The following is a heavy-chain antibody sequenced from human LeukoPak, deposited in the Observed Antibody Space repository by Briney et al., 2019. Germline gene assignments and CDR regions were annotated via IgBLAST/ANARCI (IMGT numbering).Heavy chain of an antibody. V-gene: IGHV4-34*01. J-gene: IGHJ6*02. Sequence: SETLSLTCAVYGGSFSGYYWSWIRQPPGKGLEWIGEINHSGSTNYNPSLKSRVTISVDTSKNQFSLKLSSVTAADTAVYYCARCRYYYCGMDVWGQGTTVTVSS. CDR3: ARCRYYYCGMDV. CDR1: GGSFSGYY. CDR2: INHSGST.